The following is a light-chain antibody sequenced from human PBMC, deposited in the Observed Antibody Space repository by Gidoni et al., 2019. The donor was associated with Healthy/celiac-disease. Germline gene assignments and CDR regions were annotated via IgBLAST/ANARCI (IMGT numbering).Light chain of an antibody. V-gene: IGLV2-14*01. J-gene: IGLJ2*01. CDR3: SSYTSSSTLV. Sequence: QAVLTQPAPVSGSPGQSLTISCTGTSSDVGGYNYVSWYQQHPGKAPKLMIYEVSHRPSGVSTRFSGSKSGNTASLTIAVLQSEDEADYYCSSYTSSSTLVFGGGTKLTVL. CDR2: EVS. CDR1: SSDVGGYNY.